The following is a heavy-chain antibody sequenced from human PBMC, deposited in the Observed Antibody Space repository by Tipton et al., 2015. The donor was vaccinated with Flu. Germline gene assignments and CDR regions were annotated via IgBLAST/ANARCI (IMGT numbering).Heavy chain of an antibody. D-gene: IGHD2-2*01. V-gene: IGHV4-39*07. Sequence: TLSLTCTVSGGSISSSSYYWGWIRQPPGKGLEWIGEINHSGSTNYNPSLKSRVTISVDTSKNQFSLKLSSVTAADTAVYYCARVGSSKYYMDVWGKGTTVTVSS. CDR2: INHSGST. J-gene: IGHJ6*03. CDR1: GGSISSSSYY. CDR3: ARVGSSKYYMDV.